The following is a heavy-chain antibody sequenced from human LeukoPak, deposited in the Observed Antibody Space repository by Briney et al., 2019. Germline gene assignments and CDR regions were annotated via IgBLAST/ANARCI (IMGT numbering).Heavy chain of an antibody. V-gene: IGHV3-48*01. CDR2: ISSSSSTI. Sequence: PGGSLRLSCAASGLTISSYSMNWVRQAPGKGLQWVSYISSSSSTIYYADSVKGRFTISRDNAKNSLYLQLNSLRAGDTALYFCAKDRRRDDVLTGSFSDWGQGTLVTVSS. CDR3: AKDRRRDDVLTGSFSD. D-gene: IGHD3-9*01. J-gene: IGHJ4*02. CDR1: GLTISSYS.